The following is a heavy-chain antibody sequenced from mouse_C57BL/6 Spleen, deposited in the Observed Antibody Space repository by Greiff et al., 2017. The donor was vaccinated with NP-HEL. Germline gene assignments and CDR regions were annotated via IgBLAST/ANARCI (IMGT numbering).Heavy chain of an antibody. CDR2: IYPSDSET. V-gene: IGHV1-61*01. CDR3: ARWGYFGYDRGFAY. Sequence: QVQLQQPGAELVRPGSSVKLSCKASGYTFTSYWMDWVKQRPGQGLEWIGNIYPSDSETHYNQKFKDKATLTVDKSSSTAYMQLSSLTSEDSAVYYCARWGYFGYDRGFAYWGQGTLVTVSA. J-gene: IGHJ3*01. CDR1: GYTFTSYW. D-gene: IGHD2-2*01.